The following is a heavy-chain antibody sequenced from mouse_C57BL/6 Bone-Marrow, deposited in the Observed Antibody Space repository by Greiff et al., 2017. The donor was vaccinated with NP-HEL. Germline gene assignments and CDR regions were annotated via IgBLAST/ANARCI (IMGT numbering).Heavy chain of an antibody. Sequence: EVMLVESEGGLVQPGSSMKLSCTASGFTFSDYCMAWVRQVPEKGLEWVANINYDGSSTYYLDSLKSRFIISRDNAKNILYLQMSSLKSEDTATYYCAREGGLRRRTYAMDYWGQGTSVTVSS. J-gene: IGHJ4*01. CDR1: GFTFSDYC. D-gene: IGHD2-4*01. CDR3: AREGGLRRRTYAMDY. CDR2: INYDGSST. V-gene: IGHV5-16*01.